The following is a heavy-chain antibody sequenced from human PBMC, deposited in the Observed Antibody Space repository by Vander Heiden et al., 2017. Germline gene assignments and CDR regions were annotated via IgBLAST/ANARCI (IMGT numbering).Heavy chain of an antibody. V-gene: IGHV3-74*01. Sequence: ELQLEESGGGLVQPGGSRRLSCAGSGFTFSHYYIHWMRQAPGKGLVWVSNINSDGSITNYADSVKGRFTISRDNAKSTVYLQMNNLRAEDTAVYYCARGNYGMDVWGQGTTVTVS. CDR2: INSDGSIT. J-gene: IGHJ6*02. CDR3: ARGNYGMDV. CDR1: GFTFSHYY.